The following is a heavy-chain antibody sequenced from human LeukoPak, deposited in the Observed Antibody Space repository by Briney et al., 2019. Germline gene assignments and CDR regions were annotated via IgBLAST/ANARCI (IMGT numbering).Heavy chain of an antibody. J-gene: IGHJ5*02. CDR3: AKSIGYLSTYNWFDP. Sequence: SETLSLTCIVSGDSIGSFSWNWIRQPPGKGLEWIGFIYHNGSAYYNPSLKSRSAISVDSAKKHFSLKLRSMTAADTAVYYCAKSIGYLSTYNWFDPWGQGILVTVSS. V-gene: IGHV4-4*09. CDR2: IYHNGSA. CDR1: GDSIGSFS. D-gene: IGHD5-18*01.